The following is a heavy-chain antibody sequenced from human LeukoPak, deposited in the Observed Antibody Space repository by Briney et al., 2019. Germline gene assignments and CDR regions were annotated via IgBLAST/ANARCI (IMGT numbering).Heavy chain of an antibody. CDR3: ARRLRLGELSLWDEPYYFDY. CDR2: ISSSGSTI. V-gene: IGHV3-48*03. J-gene: IGHJ4*02. Sequence: PGGSLRLSCAASGFTFSSYEMNWVRQAPGKGLEWVSYISSSGSTIYYADSVKGRFTISRDNAKNSLYLQMNSLRAEDTAVYYCARRLRLGELSLWDEPYYFDYWGQGTLVTVSS. CDR1: GFTFSSYE. D-gene: IGHD3-16*02.